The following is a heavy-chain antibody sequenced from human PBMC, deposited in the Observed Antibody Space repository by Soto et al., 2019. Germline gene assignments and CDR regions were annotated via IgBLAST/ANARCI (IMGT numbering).Heavy chain of an antibody. J-gene: IGHJ5*02. CDR1: GYSFTSYW. Sequence: PGESLKISCKGSGYSFTSYWIGWVRQMPGKGLEWMGIIYPGDSDTRYSPSFQGQVTISADKSISTAYLQWSSLKASDTAMYYCAGLYRSSTSCYHPDNWFDPWGQGTLVTVSS. V-gene: IGHV5-51*01. CDR3: AGLYRSSTSCYHPDNWFDP. D-gene: IGHD2-2*01. CDR2: IYPGDSDT.